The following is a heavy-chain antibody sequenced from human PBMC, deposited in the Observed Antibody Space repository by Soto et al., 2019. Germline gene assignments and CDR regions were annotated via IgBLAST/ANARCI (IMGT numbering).Heavy chain of an antibody. J-gene: IGHJ3*02. CDR2: ISYDGSNK. D-gene: IGHD1-26*01. Sequence: GGSLRLSCAASGFTFSSYAMHWVRQAPGKGLEWVAVISYDGSNKYYADSVKGRFTISRDNSKNTLYLQMNSLRAEDTAVYYCARGSPSGSYFDAFDIWGQGTMVTVSS. CDR3: ARGSPSGSYFDAFDI. V-gene: IGHV3-30-3*01. CDR1: GFTFSSYA.